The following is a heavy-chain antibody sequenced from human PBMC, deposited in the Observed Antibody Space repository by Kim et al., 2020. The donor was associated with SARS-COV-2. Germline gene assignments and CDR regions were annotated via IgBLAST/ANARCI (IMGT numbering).Heavy chain of an antibody. CDR2: IKPDGRDQ. J-gene: IGHJ4*02. V-gene: IGHV3-7*01. D-gene: IGHD6-19*01. Sequence: GGSLRLSCAVSGFTFSTYWMTWVRQAPGKGLEWVANIKPDGRDQNYVDSVKGRFTISRDNAKNSLYLQMNSLRVEDTAVYYCARENGDGWSDYWGQGTLV. CDR1: GFTFSTYW. CDR3: ARENGDGWSDY.